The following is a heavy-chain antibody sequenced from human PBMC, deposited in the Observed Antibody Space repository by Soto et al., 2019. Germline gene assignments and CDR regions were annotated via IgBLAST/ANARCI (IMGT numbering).Heavy chain of an antibody. Sequence: PSETLPLTCTVSSGSISSGDYYWNWIRQPPGKGLELIGNIYYIGGTFYSPSLKSRITILVDTSKNQFSLKLRSVTAADTAVYYCARRPRDYYDSSGTYFDFWDQGTLVTVSS. CDR1: SGSISSGDYY. J-gene: IGHJ4*02. D-gene: IGHD3-22*01. V-gene: IGHV4-30-4*01. CDR2: IYYIGGT. CDR3: ARRPRDYYDSSGTYFDF.